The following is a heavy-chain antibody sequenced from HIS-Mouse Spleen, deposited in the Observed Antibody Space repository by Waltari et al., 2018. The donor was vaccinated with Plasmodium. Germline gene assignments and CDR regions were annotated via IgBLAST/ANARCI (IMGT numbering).Heavy chain of an antibody. CDR3: ARGQLGIDAFDI. Sequence: QVQLQQWRAGLLKPSETLSLTCAVYGGSFSGYYGSWIGQPPGKGLEWIWEINHSGRTNDNPSLTSRVTLAVDTSKNQFSLKLSSVTAADTAVYYCARGQLGIDAFDIWGQGTMVTVSS. J-gene: IGHJ3*02. D-gene: IGHD7-27*01. V-gene: IGHV4-34*01. CDR1: GGSFSGYY. CDR2: INHSGRT.